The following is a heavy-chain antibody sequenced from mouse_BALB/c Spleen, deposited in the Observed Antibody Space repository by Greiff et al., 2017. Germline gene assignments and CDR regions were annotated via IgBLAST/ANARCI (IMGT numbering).Heavy chain of an antibody. V-gene: IGHV5-6*01. CDR2: ISSGGSYT. Sequence: EVQRVESGGHLVKPGGSLKLSCAASGFTFSSYGMSWVRQTPDKRLEWVATISSGGSYTYYPDSVKGRFTISRDNAKNTLYLQMSSLKSEDTAMYYCAITTATDYFDYWGQGTTLTVSS. CDR1: GFTFSSYG. CDR3: AITTATDYFDY. D-gene: IGHD1-2*01. J-gene: IGHJ2*01.